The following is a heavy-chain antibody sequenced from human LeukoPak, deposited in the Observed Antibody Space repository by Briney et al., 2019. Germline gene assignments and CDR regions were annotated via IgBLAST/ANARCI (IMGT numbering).Heavy chain of an antibody. CDR3: ARDLIAVAGKRDGMDV. J-gene: IGHJ6*02. CDR2: INHSGST. V-gene: IGHV4-34*01. Sequence: PSETLSLTCAVYGGSFSGYYWSWIRQPPGKGLEWIGEINHSGSTYYNPSLKSRVTISVDTSKNQFSLKLSSVTAADTAVYYCARDLIAVAGKRDGMDVWGQGTTVTVSS. D-gene: IGHD6-19*01. CDR1: GGSFSGYY.